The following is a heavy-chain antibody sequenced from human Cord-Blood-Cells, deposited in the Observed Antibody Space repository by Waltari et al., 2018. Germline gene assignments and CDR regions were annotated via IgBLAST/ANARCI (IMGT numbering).Heavy chain of an antibody. CDR1: GFTFSSYW. CDR2: IKQDGSEK. J-gene: IGHJ6*03. D-gene: IGHD3-3*01. V-gene: IGHV3-7*01. Sequence: EVQLVESGGDLVQPGGSLRLSCAASGFTFSSYWMSWVRQAPGKGLEWVANIKQDGSEKYYVDSVKGRFTISRDNAKNSLYLQMNSLRAEDTAVYYCARDSTTHYDFWSGYYPYYYYYYMDVWGKGTTVTVSS. CDR3: ARDSTTHYDFWSGYYPYYYYYYMDV.